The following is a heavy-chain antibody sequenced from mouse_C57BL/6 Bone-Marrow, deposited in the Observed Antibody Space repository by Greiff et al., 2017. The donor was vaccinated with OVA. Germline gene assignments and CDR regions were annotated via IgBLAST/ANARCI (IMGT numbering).Heavy chain of an antibody. J-gene: IGHJ2*01. CDR3: AYDGYHDHYFDY. CDR2: INPSTGGT. V-gene: IGHV1-42*01. Sequence: VQLQQSGPELVKPGASVKISCKASGYSFTGYYMNWVKQSPEKSLEWIGEINPSTGGTTYNQKFKAKATLTVDKSSSTAYMQLKSLTSEDSAVYYCAYDGYHDHYFDYWGQGTTLTVSS. D-gene: IGHD2-3*01. CDR1: GYSFTGYY.